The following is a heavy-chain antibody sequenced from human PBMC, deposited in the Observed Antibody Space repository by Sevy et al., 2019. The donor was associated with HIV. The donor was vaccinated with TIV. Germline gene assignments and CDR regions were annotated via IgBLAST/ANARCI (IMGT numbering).Heavy chain of an antibody. D-gene: IGHD6-19*01. J-gene: IGHJ4*02. CDR3: ARAFRAVAGSYYFDY. Sequence: SVTLSLTCTVSGGSISISSYYWGWIRQPSGKGLEWIGSFYYSESTYYNPSLKSRVTISVDTSKNQFSLKLSSVTAADTAVYYCARAFRAVAGSYYFDYWGQGTLVTVSS. V-gene: IGHV4-39*01. CDR1: GGSISISSYY. CDR2: FYYSEST.